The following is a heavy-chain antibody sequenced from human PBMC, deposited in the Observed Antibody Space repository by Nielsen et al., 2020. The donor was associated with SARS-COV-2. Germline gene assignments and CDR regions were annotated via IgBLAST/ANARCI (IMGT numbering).Heavy chain of an antibody. CDR2: ISYDGSNK. CDR1: GFTFSSYA. D-gene: IGHD5-18*01. CDR3: ARVQGSYGYYYYYGMDV. J-gene: IGHJ6*02. Sequence: GESLKISCAASGFTFSSYAMHWVRQAPGKGLEWVAVISYDGSNKYYADSVKGRFTISRDNSKNTLYLQMNSLRAEDTAVYYCARVQGSYGYYYYYGMDVWGQGTTVTVSS. V-gene: IGHV3-30*04.